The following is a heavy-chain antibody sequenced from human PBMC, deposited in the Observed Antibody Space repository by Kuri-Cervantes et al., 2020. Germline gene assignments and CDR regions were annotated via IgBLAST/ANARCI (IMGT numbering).Heavy chain of an antibody. V-gene: IGHV1-46*02. CDR2: INPSGGST. J-gene: IGHJ5*02. D-gene: IGHD3-10*01. CDR1: GYTFNSYH. Sequence: ASVKVSCKASGYTFNSYHIHWVRQAPGQGLEWLGIINPSGGSTSYAQKFQGWVTMTRDTSISTAYMELSRLRSDDTAVYYCARQASDWFDPWGQGTLVTVSS. CDR3: ARQASDWFDP.